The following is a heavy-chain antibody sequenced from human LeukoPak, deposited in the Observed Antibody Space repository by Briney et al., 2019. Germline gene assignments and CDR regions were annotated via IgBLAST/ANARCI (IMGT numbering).Heavy chain of an antibody. V-gene: IGHV3-49*04. D-gene: IGHD2-21*02. CDR2: IRSKAYGGTT. CDR1: AFTFGDYA. Sequence: GRSLRLSCTASAFTFGDYALSWVRQAPGKGLEWIGFIRSKAYGGTTEYAASVKDRFSISRDDSKSIAYLQMNSLKAEDTAVYYCTRDVVVTAGLPNYWGLGTLVTVSS. CDR3: TRDVVVTAGLPNY. J-gene: IGHJ4*02.